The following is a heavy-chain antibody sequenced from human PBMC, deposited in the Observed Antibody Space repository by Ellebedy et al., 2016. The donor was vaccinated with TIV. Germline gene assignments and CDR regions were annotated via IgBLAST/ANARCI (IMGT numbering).Heavy chain of an antibody. CDR3: ARKKQYGDYTSNVSWYFDL. J-gene: IGHJ2*01. D-gene: IGHD4-17*01. CDR1: GGSISSSSYY. V-gene: IGHV4-39*07. CDR2: INHSGST. Sequence: MPSETLSLTCTVSGGSISSSSYYRGWIRQPPGKGLAWIGEINHSGSTNYNTSLKSRVTISVDTSKNQFSLKLSSVTAADTAVYYCARKKQYGDYTSNVSWYFDLWGRGTLVTVSS.